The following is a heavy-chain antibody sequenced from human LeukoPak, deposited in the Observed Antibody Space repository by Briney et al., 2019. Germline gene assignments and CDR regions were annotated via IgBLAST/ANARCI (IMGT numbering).Heavy chain of an antibody. D-gene: IGHD6-19*01. Sequence: SQTLSLTCAISGDSVSSNSATWNWIRQSPPRGLEWLGRTYYRSKWYNDYAVSVKSRITINPDTSKNQFSLQLNSVTPEDTAVYYCGRAAVDGWFDPWGPGTLVTVSS. J-gene: IGHJ5*02. CDR1: GDSVSSNSAT. CDR2: TYYRSKWYN. CDR3: GRAAVDGWFDP. V-gene: IGHV6-1*01.